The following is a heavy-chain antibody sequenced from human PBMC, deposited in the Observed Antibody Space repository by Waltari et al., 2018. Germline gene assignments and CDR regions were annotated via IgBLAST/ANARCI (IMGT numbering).Heavy chain of an antibody. CDR1: GGSFSGYY. CDR3: ARGRGGYCSGGSCYSRVYGMDV. V-gene: IGHV4-34*01. D-gene: IGHD2-15*01. Sequence: QVQLQQWGAGLLKPSETLSLTCAVYGGSFSGYYWSWIRQPPGQGLEWIGEINHSGSTNYNPSLKSRVTISVDTSKNQFSLKLSSVTAADTAVYYCARGRGGYCSGGSCYSRVYGMDVWGQGTTVTVSS. CDR2: INHSGST. J-gene: IGHJ6*02.